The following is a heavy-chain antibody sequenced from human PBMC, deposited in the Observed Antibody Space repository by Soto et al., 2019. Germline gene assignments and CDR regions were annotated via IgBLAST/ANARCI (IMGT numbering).Heavy chain of an antibody. CDR1: GFTFSSYA. Sequence: GGSLRLSCAASGFTFSSYAMHWVRQAPGKGLEWVAVISYDGSNKYYADSVKGRFTISRDNSKNTLYLQMNSLRAEDTAVYYCARSQDTAMVHWGQGTLVTVSS. CDR2: ISYDGSNK. D-gene: IGHD5-18*01. J-gene: IGHJ4*02. V-gene: IGHV3-30-3*01. CDR3: ARSQDTAMVH.